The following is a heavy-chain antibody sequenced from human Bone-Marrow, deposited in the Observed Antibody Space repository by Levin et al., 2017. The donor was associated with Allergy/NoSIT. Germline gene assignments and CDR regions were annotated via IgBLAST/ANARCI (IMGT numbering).Heavy chain of an antibody. CDR1: GFTFSSYS. J-gene: IGHJ3*02. CDR3: ARGGRVLRFLEWFLDAFDI. V-gene: IGHV3-21*01. D-gene: IGHD3-3*01. Sequence: GESLKISCAASGFTFSSYSMNWVRQAPGKGLEWASSISSSSSYIYYADSVKGRFTISRDNAKNSLYLQMNSLRAEDTAVYYCARGGRVLRFLEWFLDAFDIWGQGTMVTVSS. CDR2: ISSSSSYI.